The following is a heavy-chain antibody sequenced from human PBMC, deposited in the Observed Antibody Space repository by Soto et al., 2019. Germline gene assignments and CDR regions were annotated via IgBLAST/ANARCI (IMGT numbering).Heavy chain of an antibody. CDR2: ISYDGSNK. CDR1: GFTFSSYA. CDR3: AREGKDSSGWYNYFDY. V-gene: IGHV3-30-3*01. D-gene: IGHD6-19*01. Sequence: QVQLVESGGGVVQPGRSLRLSCAASGFTFSSYAMHWVRQAPGKGLEWVAVISYDGSNKYYADSVKGRFTISRDNSKHTLYLHMNSLRAEDTAVYYCAREGKDSSGWYNYFDYWGQGTLVTVSS. J-gene: IGHJ4*02.